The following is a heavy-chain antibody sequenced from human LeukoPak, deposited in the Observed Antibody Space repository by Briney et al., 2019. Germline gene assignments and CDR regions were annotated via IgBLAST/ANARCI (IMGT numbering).Heavy chain of an antibody. CDR3: ARQLGYCSDGSCYFDY. D-gene: IGHD2-15*01. CDR2: ISTSGGST. Sequence: PGGPLRLSCAASGFTFSNYAMSWVRQAPGRGLEWVSAISTSGGSTYYADSVKGRFTISRDNSKNTLHLQMNSLRAEDTAVYLCARQLGYCSDGSCYFDYWGQGTLVTVSS. J-gene: IGHJ4*02. CDR1: GFTFSNYA. V-gene: IGHV3-23*01.